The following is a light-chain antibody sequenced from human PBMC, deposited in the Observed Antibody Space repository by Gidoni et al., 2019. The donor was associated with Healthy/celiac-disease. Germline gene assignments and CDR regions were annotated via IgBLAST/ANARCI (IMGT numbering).Light chain of an antibody. J-gene: IGKJ1*01. CDR1: HSISSC. V-gene: IGKV1-5*03. Sequence: DIQMTQSPSTLSASVGDRVTITCRASHSISSCLAWYQQKPGNAPKLLLYKASSLESGVPSRFSGSGSGTEFTLTISSLQPDDFATYYCQQYNSYVWTFGQGTKVEIK. CDR2: KAS. CDR3: QQYNSYVWT.